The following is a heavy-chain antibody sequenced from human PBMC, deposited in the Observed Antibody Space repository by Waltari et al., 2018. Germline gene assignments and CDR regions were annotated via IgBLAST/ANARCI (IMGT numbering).Heavy chain of an antibody. J-gene: IGHJ4*02. CDR3: ARFNPRSGNYFLDY. D-gene: IGHD3-10*01. V-gene: IGHV4-59*01. Sequence: QVQLQESGPGLAKPSETLSLTCTVSGGSIDTYYWSWIRQPPGKGLEWIAYIFSSGTTYYNPSLESRVTISVDTSKNQFSLNLNSVTAADTALYYCARFNPRSGNYFLDYWGQGTLVTVSS. CDR2: IFSSGTT. CDR1: GGSIDTYY.